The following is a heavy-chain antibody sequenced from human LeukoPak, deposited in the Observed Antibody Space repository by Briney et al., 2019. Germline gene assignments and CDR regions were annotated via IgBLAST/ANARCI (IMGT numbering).Heavy chain of an antibody. V-gene: IGHV3-30*02. CDR1: GFTFSTYG. D-gene: IGHD1-26*01. CDR3: ARDRRLIAGARADAIDI. Sequence: PGGSLRLSCAPSGFTFSTYGMHWVRQAPGKGLEWVSFTRYDGINKYYTDSVKGRFTISRDNSNSTVFLQMNSLRPEDTAVYYCARDRRLIAGARADAIDIWGQGTMVTVSS. CDR2: TRYDGINK. J-gene: IGHJ3*02.